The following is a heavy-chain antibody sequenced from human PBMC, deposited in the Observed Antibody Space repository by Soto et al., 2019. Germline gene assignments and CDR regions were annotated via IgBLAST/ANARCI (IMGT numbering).Heavy chain of an antibody. CDR1: GFTFSSYS. CDR3: TTGDSSGWYLYYYYGMYV. D-gene: IGHD6-19*01. J-gene: IGHJ6*02. CDR2: ISSSSSYI. V-gene: IGHV3-21*03. Sequence: GGSLRLSCAASGFTFSSYSMNWVRQAPGKGLEWVSSISSSSSYIYYAAPVKGRFTISRDDSKNTLYLQMNSLKTEDPAVYYCTTGDSSGWYLYYYYGMYVWGQGTTVTVSS.